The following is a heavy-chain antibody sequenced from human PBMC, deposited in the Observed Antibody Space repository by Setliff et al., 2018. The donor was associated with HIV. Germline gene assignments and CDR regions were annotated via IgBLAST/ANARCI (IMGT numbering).Heavy chain of an antibody. V-gene: IGHV1-2*02. J-gene: IGHJ4*02. CDR2: ISPSNGDT. D-gene: IGHD1-1*01. CDR1: GYTFIDYF. CDR3: ARQLSNSLEC. Sequence: ASVKVSCKASGYTFIDYFMHWVRQAPGQGLEWMGWISPSNGDTNIPQRFRGRVTMTRDTSINTAYMELSGLRSDDTAVYYCARQLSNSLECWGQGTPVTVSS.